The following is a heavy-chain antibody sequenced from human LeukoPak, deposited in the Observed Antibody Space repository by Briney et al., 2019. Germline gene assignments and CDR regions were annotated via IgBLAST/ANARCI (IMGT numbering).Heavy chain of an antibody. J-gene: IGHJ5*02. CDR2: ISYDGSNK. Sequence: GGSLRLSCVASGFTFSSYGMHWVRQAPGKGLEWVAVISYDGSNKYYADSVKGRFTISRDNSKNTLYLQMNSLRAEDTAVYYCAKGTYYYGSGTHNWFDPWGQGTLVTVSS. D-gene: IGHD3-10*01. CDR3: AKGTYYYGSGTHNWFDP. CDR1: GFTFSSYG. V-gene: IGHV3-30*18.